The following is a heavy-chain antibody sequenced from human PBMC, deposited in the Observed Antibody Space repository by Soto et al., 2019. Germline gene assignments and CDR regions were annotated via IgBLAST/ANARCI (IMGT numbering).Heavy chain of an antibody. D-gene: IGHD3-10*01. CDR2: INTDIGDT. J-gene: IGHJ4*02. CDR1: GYTFTTYF. CDR3: ARGTSSGSFDY. V-gene: IGHV1-3*04. Sequence: QVQFVQSGAEVKKPGASVKVSCKASGYTFTTYFIHWLRQAPGQSLEWIGWINTDIGDTRYSQKLQGRVSLTRDASATTVFMDLSRLRSEDTAVYYCARGTSSGSFDYWGQGSLVTVSS.